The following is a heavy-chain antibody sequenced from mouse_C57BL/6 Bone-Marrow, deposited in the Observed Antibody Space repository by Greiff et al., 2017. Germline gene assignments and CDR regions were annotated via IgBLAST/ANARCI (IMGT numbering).Heavy chain of an antibody. CDR3: TGYGNYLYAMDY. V-gene: IGHV14-4*01. J-gene: IGHJ4*01. CDR2: IEPEHGDT. CDR1: GFNIKDDY. D-gene: IGHD2-1*01. Sequence: VHVKQSGAELVRPGASVKLSCTASGFNIKDDYMHWVKQRPEQGLEWIGWIEPEHGDTEYASKFQGKATITADTSSNTAYLQLSSLTSEDTAVYYCTGYGNYLYAMDYWGQGTSVTVSS.